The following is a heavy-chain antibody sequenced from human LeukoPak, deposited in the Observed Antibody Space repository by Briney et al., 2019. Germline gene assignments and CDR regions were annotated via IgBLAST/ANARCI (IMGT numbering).Heavy chain of an antibody. Sequence: PGGSLRLSCAASGFTFSSYAMNWVRQAPGKGLEWVSAISGSGGSTYYTDSVKGRFTVSRDNSKNTLYLQMNSLRVEDTAVYYCAKDSRTRTYYFGSGGDFDYWGQGTLVTVSS. CDR1: GFTFSSYA. D-gene: IGHD3-10*01. V-gene: IGHV3-23*01. CDR2: ISGSGGST. CDR3: AKDSRTRTYYFGSGGDFDY. J-gene: IGHJ4*02.